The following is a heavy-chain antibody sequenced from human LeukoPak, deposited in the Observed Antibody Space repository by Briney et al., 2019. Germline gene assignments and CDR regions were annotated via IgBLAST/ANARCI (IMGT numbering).Heavy chain of an antibody. CDR1: GGSFSGYY. CDR2: INHSGST. V-gene: IGHV4-34*01. D-gene: IGHD4-23*01. CDR3: ARDGDLGGAFDI. J-gene: IGHJ3*02. Sequence: SETLSPTCAVYGGSFSGYYWSWIRQPPGKGLEWIGEINHSGSTNYNPSLKSRVTISVDTSKNQFSLKLSSVTAADTAVYYCARDGDLGGAFDIWGQGTMVTVSS.